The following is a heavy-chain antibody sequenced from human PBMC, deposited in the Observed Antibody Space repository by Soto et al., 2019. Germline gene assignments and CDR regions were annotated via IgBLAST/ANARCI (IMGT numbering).Heavy chain of an antibody. V-gene: IGHV3-30-3*01. CDR3: ARVIYQLLFNWFDP. CDR2: ISYDGSNK. D-gene: IGHD2-2*01. Sequence: PGGSLRLSCAASGFTFSSYAMHWVRQAPGKGLEWVAVISYDGSNKYYADSVKGRFTISRDNSKNTLYLQMNSLRAEDTAVYYCARVIYQLLFNWFDPWGQGTLVTVSS. CDR1: GFTFSSYA. J-gene: IGHJ5*02.